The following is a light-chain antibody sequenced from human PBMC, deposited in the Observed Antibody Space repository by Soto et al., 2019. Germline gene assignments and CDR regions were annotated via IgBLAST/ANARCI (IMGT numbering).Light chain of an antibody. V-gene: IGKV3-20*01. J-gene: IGKJ2*02. CDR2: GAS. CDR3: QQRGT. CDR1: QSVSASF. Sequence: EIVLTQSPGTLSVSPGERATLSCRASQSVSASFLAWYQQKPGQAPRLLIYGASSRATGIPDRFSGSGSGTDFTLTISRLEPEDAAVYYCQQRGTFGQGTKLEIK.